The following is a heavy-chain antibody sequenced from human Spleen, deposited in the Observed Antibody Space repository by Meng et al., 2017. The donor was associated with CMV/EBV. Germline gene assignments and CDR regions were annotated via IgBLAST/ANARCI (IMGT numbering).Heavy chain of an antibody. D-gene: IGHD2-2*02. V-gene: IGHV3-23*01. CDR3: AKDLVVVVAASIRGYFEY. Sequence: GGSLRLSCAASGFTFSGYAMSWVRQAPGKGLEWVLGISGSGDSTYYVDSMKGRSTISRDNSKNTLYLQINSLRAEDTAVYYCAKDLVVVVAASIRGYFEYWGQGTLVTVSS. J-gene: IGHJ4*02. CDR1: GFTFSGYA. CDR2: ISGSGDST.